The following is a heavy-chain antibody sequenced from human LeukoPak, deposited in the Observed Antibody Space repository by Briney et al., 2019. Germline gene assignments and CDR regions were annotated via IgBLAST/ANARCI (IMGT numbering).Heavy chain of an antibody. CDR1: GFTFSSYA. Sequence: PGGSLRLSCAASGFTFSSYAMSWVRHAPGKGLEWVSVISCSGGSTYYADSVKGRFTICRDNSKTTLSLQMSSLRAEDTAVYYCAKDNNWNDWGEGTLVTVSS. CDR2: ISCSGGST. D-gene: IGHD1-20*01. J-gene: IGHJ4*02. CDR3: AKDNNWND. V-gene: IGHV3-23*01.